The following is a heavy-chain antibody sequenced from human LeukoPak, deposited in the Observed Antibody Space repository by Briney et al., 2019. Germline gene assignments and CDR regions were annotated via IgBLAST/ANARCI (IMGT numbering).Heavy chain of an antibody. CDR3: ARVPIGVIIRYFDWLLDDAFDI. J-gene: IGHJ3*02. D-gene: IGHD3-9*01. V-gene: IGHV1-18*01. Sequence: GASVKVSCKASGYTFTSYGISWLRQAPGQGLEWMGWISAYNDNTNYAQKLQGRVTITTDTSTSTAYMELRSLRSDDTAVYYCARVPIGVIIRYFDWLLDDAFDIWGEGTMVTVSS. CDR1: GYTFTSYG. CDR2: ISAYNDNT.